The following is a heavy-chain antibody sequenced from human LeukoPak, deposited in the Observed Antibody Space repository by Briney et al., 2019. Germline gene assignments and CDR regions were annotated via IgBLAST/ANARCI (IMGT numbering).Heavy chain of an antibody. Sequence: GGSLRLSCAASGFTFSSYWMSWVRQAPGKGLEWVANIKQDGSEKYYVASVKGRFTISRDNSKNTVYLQTASLRAEDSAVYYCAKSAGYSYGLYYFDYWGQGTLVTVSS. V-gene: IGHV3-7*03. CDR3: AKSAGYSYGLYYFDY. D-gene: IGHD5-18*01. J-gene: IGHJ4*02. CDR1: GFTFSSYW. CDR2: IKQDGSEK.